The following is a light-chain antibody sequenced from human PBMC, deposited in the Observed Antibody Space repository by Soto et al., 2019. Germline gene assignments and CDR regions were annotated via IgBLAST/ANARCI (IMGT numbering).Light chain of an antibody. Sequence: TQPASVSASPGQSITISCAGTSSDVGGYNYVSWYQQYPGKAPKLMIYEVSNRPSGVSNRFSGSKSGNTASLTISGLQAEDEADYYCNSYTSSSTWVFGGGTKLTVL. CDR2: EVS. J-gene: IGLJ3*02. CDR3: NSYTSSSTWV. V-gene: IGLV2-14*01. CDR1: SSDVGGYNY.